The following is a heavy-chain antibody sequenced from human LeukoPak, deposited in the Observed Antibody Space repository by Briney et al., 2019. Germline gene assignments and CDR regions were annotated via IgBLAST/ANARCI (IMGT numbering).Heavy chain of an antibody. CDR1: GFSFSAYT. Sequence: EGSLRLSCAASGFSFSAYTLTWVRQAPGKGLEWVSTMSSAGTYISYSDPFKGRFTISRDNAKNSLYLQMNSLRFEDTAVYYCARDRCQDRDISCSGGSLDSWGQGTLVIVSS. D-gene: IGHD2-15*01. CDR3: ARDRCQDRDISCSGGSLDS. J-gene: IGHJ4*02. CDR2: MSSAGTYI. V-gene: IGHV3-21*01.